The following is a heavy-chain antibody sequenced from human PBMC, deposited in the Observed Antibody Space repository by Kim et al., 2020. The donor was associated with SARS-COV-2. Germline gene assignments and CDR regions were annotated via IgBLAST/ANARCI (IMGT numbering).Heavy chain of an antibody. CDR3: ARGDYYYYFMDV. V-gene: IGHV1-3*01. CDR1: GYTFTSYA. Sequence: ASVKVSCKASGYTFTSYAMHWVRQAPGQRLEWMGWINAGNGNTKYSQKFQGRVTFTRDTSARTAYMELSSLRSEDTAVYYCARGDYYYYFMDVWGKGTTVTVSS. J-gene: IGHJ6*03. CDR2: INAGNGNT.